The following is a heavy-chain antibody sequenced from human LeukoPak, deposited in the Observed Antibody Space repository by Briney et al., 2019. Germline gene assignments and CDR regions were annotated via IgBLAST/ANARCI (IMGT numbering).Heavy chain of an antibody. CDR2: MNPNSGNT. CDR3: ARGTIWSGYYPPYYYYYMDV. V-gene: IGHV1-8*03. Sequence: ASVKVSCKASGYTFTSYDINWVRQATGQGLEWMGWMNPNSGNTGYAQKFQGRVTITRNTSISTAYMELSSLSSEDTAVYYCARGTIWSGYYPPYYYYYMDVWGKGTTVAVSS. CDR1: GYTFTSYD. D-gene: IGHD3-3*01. J-gene: IGHJ6*03.